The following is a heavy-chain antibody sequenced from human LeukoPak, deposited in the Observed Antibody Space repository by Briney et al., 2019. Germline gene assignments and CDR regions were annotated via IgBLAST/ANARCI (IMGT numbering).Heavy chain of an antibody. J-gene: IGHJ6*02. D-gene: IGHD1-26*01. CDR2: INPSSGAT. V-gene: IGHV1-46*01. CDR1: GYTFTSYY. CDR3: ARATNFYYHYGMDV. Sequence: GASVKVSCKTSGYTFTSYYIHWVRQAPGQGLEWMGIINPSSGATNYAQKFQDRVTMTRDTSTSTVYMELSSQTSEDTAVYYCARATNFYYHYGMDVWGQGTTVTVSS.